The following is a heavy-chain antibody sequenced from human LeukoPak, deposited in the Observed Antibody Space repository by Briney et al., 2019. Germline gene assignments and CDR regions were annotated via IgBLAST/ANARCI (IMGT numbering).Heavy chain of an antibody. CDR1: GSTFTGAY. CDR3: ARVLFNSGYDY. D-gene: IGHD3-9*01. J-gene: IGHJ4*02. V-gene: IGHV1-2*02. CDR2: INPNSGET. Sequence: ASVTVSCKTSGSTFTGAYMHWVRQAPGQGLEWMGWINPNSGETKFAQRFQGRVTLIRDTAISTVYMDLGGLRSDDTAVYYCARVLFNSGYDYWGQGSLVTVSS.